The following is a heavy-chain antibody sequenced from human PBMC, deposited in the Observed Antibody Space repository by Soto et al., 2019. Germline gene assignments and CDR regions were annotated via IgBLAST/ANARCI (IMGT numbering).Heavy chain of an antibody. CDR2: ISGSGGTT. D-gene: IGHD6-19*01. J-gene: IGHJ5*02. V-gene: IGHV3-23*01. CDR1: GFTLSSYA. CDR3: ARGSAFRVAVTGTDWFDP. Sequence: ESGGDLVQPGGSLRLSCAASGFTLSSYAMTWVRQAPGTGLEWVSSISGSGGTTYYGDSVKGRFTVSRDNYKNTLYLQMDSLRAEDTAVYFCARGSAFRVAVTGTDWFDPWGQGTLVTVSS.